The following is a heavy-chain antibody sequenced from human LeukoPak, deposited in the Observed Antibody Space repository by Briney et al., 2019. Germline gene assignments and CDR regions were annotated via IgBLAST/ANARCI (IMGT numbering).Heavy chain of an antibody. V-gene: IGHV4-59*08. CDR1: GGSISSHY. CDR2: IYYSGST. CDR3: ARGYGDYGGRYYYGMDV. J-gene: IGHJ6*02. D-gene: IGHD4-17*01. Sequence: SETLSLTCTVSGGSISSHYWSWIRQPPGKGLEWIGYIYYSGSTYYNPSLKSRVTISVDTSKNQFSLKLSSVTAADTAVYYCARGYGDYGGRYYYGMDVWGQGTTVTVSS.